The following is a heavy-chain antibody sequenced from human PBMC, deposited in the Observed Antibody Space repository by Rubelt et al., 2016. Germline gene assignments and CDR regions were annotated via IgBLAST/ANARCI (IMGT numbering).Heavy chain of an antibody. CDR1: GYSISSGYY. CDR3: ARLPGISWFDP. D-gene: IGHD7-27*01. Sequence: QVQLQESGPRLVQPSETLSLTCTVSGYSISSGYYWGWIRQPPGKGLEWIGSIYHTGTTYYNPSPTSRITISVDTTKNQFTLNLRSVTAADTAVYYCARLPGISWFDPWGQGTLVTVSS. CDR2: IYHTGTT. J-gene: IGHJ5*02. V-gene: IGHV4-38-2*02.